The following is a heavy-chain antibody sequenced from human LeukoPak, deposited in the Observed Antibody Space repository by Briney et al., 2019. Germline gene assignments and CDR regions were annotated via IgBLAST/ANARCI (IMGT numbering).Heavy chain of an antibody. V-gene: IGHV4-4*07. CDR1: GGSISSYY. CDR3: ASSGYTHYDAFDI. J-gene: IGHJ3*02. Sequence: PSETLSLTCIVSGGSISSYYWSWIRQPAGKGLEWIGRIYTSGSTNYNPSLKSRVTMSVDTSKNQFSLKLSSVTAADTAVYYCASSGYTHYDAFDIWGQGTMVTVSS. D-gene: IGHD3-22*01. CDR2: IYTSGST.